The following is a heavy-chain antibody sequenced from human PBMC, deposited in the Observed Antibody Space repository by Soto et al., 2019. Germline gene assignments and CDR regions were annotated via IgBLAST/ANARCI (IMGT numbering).Heavy chain of an antibody. CDR1: GDSVSSNSAA. J-gene: IGHJ6*02. V-gene: IGHV6-1*01. CDR2: TYYRSKWYN. CDR3: ARAYDSSGYYLYYYYGMDV. D-gene: IGHD3-22*01. Sequence: QVQLQQSGPGLVKPSQTLSLTCAISGDSVSSNSAAWNWIRQSPSRGLEWLGRTYYRSKWYNDYAVSVKSRITINPDTSKNQFSLQLNSVTPEDTAVYCCARAYDSSGYYLYYYYGMDVWGQGTTVTVSS.